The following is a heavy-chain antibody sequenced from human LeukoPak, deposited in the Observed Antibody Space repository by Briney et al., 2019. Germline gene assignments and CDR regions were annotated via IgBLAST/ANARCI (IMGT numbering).Heavy chain of an antibody. CDR3: ARNRGQQLGIDYYYYMDV. V-gene: IGHV2-70*11. CDR1: GFSLSTSGMC. J-gene: IGHJ6*03. Sequence: SGPTLVKPTQTLTLTCTFSGFSLSTSGMCVSWIRQPPGKALEWLARIDWDDDKYYSTSLKTRLTISKDTSKNQVVLTMTNMDPVDTATYYCARNRGQQLGIDYYYYMDVWGKGTTVTVSS. D-gene: IGHD6-13*01. CDR2: IDWDDDK.